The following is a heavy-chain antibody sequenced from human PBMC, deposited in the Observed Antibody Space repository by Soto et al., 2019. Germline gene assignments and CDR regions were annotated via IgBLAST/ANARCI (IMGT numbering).Heavy chain of an antibody. CDR2: IWYDGSNK. J-gene: IGHJ4*02. CDR1: GFTFSSYG. V-gene: IGHV3-33*01. D-gene: IGHD6-19*01. CDR3: AREPSGWYYFDY. Sequence: GGSLRLSCAASGFTFSSYGMHWVRQAPGKGLEWVAVIWYDGSNKYYADSVKGRFTISRDNSKNTLYLQMNSLRAEDTAEYYCAREPSGWYYFDYWGQGTLVTVSS.